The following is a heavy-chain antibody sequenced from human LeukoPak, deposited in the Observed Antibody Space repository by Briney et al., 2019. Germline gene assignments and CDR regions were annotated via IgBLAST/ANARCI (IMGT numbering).Heavy chain of an antibody. D-gene: IGHD6-19*01. V-gene: IGHV3-23*01. J-gene: IGHJ3*02. CDR3: AKGFRGIAVAATAFDI. CDR2: ISGRGGST. Sequence: GGSLRLSCAASGFTFSSYAMSWVRQAPGKGREGVSAISGRGGSTYYADSVKGRFTISRDNSKNTLYLKMNSPRAEDTAVYYCAKGFRGIAVAATAFDIWGQGTMVTVSS. CDR1: GFTFSSYA.